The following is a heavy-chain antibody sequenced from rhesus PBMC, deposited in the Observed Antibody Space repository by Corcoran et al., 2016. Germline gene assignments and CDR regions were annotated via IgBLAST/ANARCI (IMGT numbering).Heavy chain of an antibody. Sequence: QVQLQESGPGLVKPSETLSLTCAVSGDPLTTYWWAWRRQPPGKGLEWIGEIDGNGGTTKYSPSLKIRVPISKDASKHQFSLKVTSVTAADTAVYYCAKSPWGGYSGYSSDHWGQGVLVTVSS. V-gene: IGHV4-80*01. D-gene: IGHD5-30*01. CDR1: GDPLTTYW. J-gene: IGHJ4*01. CDR2: IDGNGGTT. CDR3: AKSPWGGYSGYSSDH.